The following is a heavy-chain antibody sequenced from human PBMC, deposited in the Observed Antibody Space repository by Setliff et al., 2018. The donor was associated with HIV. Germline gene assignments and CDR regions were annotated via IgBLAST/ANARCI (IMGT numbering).Heavy chain of an antibody. CDR2: IYYSGST. V-gene: IGHV4-39*01. CDR1: GVSISRYY. J-gene: IGHJ5*02. D-gene: IGHD3-22*01. CDR3: ASRVYYYDSSGYLREEGFDP. Sequence: PSETLSLTCSVSGVSISRYYWSWIRQPPGKGLEWIGSIYYSGSTYYNPSLKSRVTISVDTSKNQFSLKLSSVTAADAAVYYCASRVYYYDSSGYLREEGFDPWGQGTLVTVSS.